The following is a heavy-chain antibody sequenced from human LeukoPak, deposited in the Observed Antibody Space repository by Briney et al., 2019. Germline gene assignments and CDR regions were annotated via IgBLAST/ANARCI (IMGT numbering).Heavy chain of an antibody. J-gene: IGHJ6*03. V-gene: IGHV3-7*01. D-gene: IGHD3-10*01. Sequence: PGGSLRLSCTASGFTFRRYWMSWVRQAPGKGLECVANINEDGNKKYYVDSVKGRFTISRDNTKNSLYLQMNSLRAEDTAVYYCAKGGAVSSKSITMVRGTRRYYYYMDVWGKGTTVTISS. CDR3: AKGGAVSSKSITMVRGTRRYYYYMDV. CDR2: INEDGNKK. CDR1: GFTFRRYW.